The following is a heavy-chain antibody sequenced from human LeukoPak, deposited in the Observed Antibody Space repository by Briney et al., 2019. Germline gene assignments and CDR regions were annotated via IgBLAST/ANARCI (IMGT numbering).Heavy chain of an antibody. Sequence: SETLSLTCTVSGGSISSSSHYWGWTRQPPGKGLEWIGSIYYSGSTYYNPSLKSRVTISVDTSKNQFSLKLSSVTAADTAVYYCARGLRGYCSGGSCYFGFGFDPWGQGTLVTVSS. CDR2: IYYSGST. J-gene: IGHJ5*02. V-gene: IGHV4-39*01. D-gene: IGHD2-15*01. CDR3: ARGLRGYCSGGSCYFGFGFDP. CDR1: GGSISSSSHY.